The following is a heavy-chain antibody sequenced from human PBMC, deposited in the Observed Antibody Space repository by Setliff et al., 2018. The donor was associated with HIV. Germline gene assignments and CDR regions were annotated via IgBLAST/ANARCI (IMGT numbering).Heavy chain of an antibody. CDR1: GGSLNTGTYY. CDR3: ARESPDGLDY. Sequence: SETLSLTCTVSGGSLNTGTYYWSWIRQPAGKGLEWIGHIYITEDTDYNPSLKSRVTILVDTSKNQFSLKVNSVTAADTAMYFCARESPDGLDYWGQGSLVTVSS. J-gene: IGHJ4*02. CDR2: IYITEDT. V-gene: IGHV4-61*09. D-gene: IGHD2-8*01.